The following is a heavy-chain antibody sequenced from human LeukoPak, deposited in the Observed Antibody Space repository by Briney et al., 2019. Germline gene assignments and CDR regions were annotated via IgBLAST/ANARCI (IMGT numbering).Heavy chain of an antibody. J-gene: IGHJ4*02. Sequence: ASVKVSCKASGYTFTSYGISWVRQAPGQGLEWMGWISAYNGNINHAQKLQGRVTMTTDTSTSTAYMELRSLRSDDTAVYYCARDPVGYYDFWSGYPSYFDYWGQGTLVTVSS. CDR3: ARDPVGYYDFWSGYPSYFDY. V-gene: IGHV1-18*01. CDR1: GYTFTSYG. D-gene: IGHD3-3*01. CDR2: ISAYNGNI.